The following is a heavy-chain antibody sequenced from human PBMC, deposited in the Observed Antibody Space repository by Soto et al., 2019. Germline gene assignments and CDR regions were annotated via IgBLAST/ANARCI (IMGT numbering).Heavy chain of an antibody. V-gene: IGHV4-31*03. CDR3: ARVREGRGDFWSGINQRDSVYYYYYMDV. J-gene: IGHJ6*03. D-gene: IGHD3-3*01. CDR2: IYYSGST. CDR1: GGSISSGGYY. Sequence: SETLSLTCTVSGGSISSGGYYWSWIRQHPGKGLEWIGYIYYSGSTYYDPSLKSCVTISVDTSKNEFSLKLSSVTAADTAVYYCARVREGRGDFWSGINQRDSVYYYYYMDVWGKGTTVTVS.